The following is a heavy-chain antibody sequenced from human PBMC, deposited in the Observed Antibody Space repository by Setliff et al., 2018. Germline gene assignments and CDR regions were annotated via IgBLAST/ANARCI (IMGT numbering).Heavy chain of an antibody. D-gene: IGHD3-22*01. V-gene: IGHV3-23*01. Sequence: LSCAVSGFTFSSYAMSWVRQAPGKGLEWVSSISGSGGSGNYADSVKGRLTISRDNSKNTLYLQMNSLRAEDTAVYHCAKVVDDSLYYFDYWGQGTLVTVSS. J-gene: IGHJ4*02. CDR2: ISGSGGSG. CDR1: GFTFSSYA. CDR3: AKVVDDSLYYFDY.